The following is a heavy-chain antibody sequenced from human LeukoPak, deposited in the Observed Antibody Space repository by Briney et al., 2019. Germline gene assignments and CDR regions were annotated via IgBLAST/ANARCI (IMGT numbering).Heavy chain of an antibody. V-gene: IGHV1-24*01. Sequence: GASVKVSCKVSGYTLTELSMHWVRQAPGKGLEWMGGFDPEDGEAIYAQKFQGRVTMTEDTSTDTVYMELSSLRSDDTAVYYCARSRSGSLLLAYWGQGTLVTVSS. J-gene: IGHJ4*02. CDR1: GYTLTELS. CDR2: FDPEDGEA. CDR3: ARSRSGSLLLAY. D-gene: IGHD3-10*01.